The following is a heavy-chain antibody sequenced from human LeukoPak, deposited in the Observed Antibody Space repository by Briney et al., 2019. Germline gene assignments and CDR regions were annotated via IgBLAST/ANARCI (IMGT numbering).Heavy chain of an antibody. Sequence: GGSLRLSCAAPGFTFSSYGMHWVRQAPGKGLEWVAVIWYDGSNKYYADSVKGRFTISRDNSKNTLYLQMNSLRAEDTAVYYCARDPQRYYDSSGYYPDYWGQGTLVTVSS. CDR2: IWYDGSNK. J-gene: IGHJ4*02. D-gene: IGHD3-22*01. CDR3: ARDPQRYYDSSGYYPDY. CDR1: GFTFSSYG. V-gene: IGHV3-33*01.